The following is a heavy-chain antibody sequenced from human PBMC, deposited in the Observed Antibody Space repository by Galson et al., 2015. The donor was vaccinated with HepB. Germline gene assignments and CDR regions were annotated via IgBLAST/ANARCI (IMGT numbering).Heavy chain of an antibody. CDR1: GFTFSSYA. CDR3: AREKADIAVAGLRWFDP. J-gene: IGHJ5*02. Sequence: SLRLSCAASGFTFSSYAMHWVRQAPGKGLEWVAVISYDGSNKYYADSVKGRFTISRDNSKNTLYLQMNSLRAEDTAVYYCAREKADIAVAGLRWFDPWGQGTLVTVSS. D-gene: IGHD6-19*01. V-gene: IGHV3-30-3*01. CDR2: ISYDGSNK.